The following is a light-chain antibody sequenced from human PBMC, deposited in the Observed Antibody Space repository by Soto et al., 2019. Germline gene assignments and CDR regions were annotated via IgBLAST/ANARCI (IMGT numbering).Light chain of an antibody. CDR2: DTS. J-gene: IGKJ4*01. Sequence: EIVLTQSPATLSVSPGEIATLYFRASQSVSSNLAWYQQKPGQVPRLLIYDTSTRATGVPTRFSGSRSGAEFTLTINSLQSEDFAVYYCQQYDNWPPLTFGGGTKVE. CDR3: QQYDNWPPLT. V-gene: IGKV3-15*01. CDR1: QSVSSN.